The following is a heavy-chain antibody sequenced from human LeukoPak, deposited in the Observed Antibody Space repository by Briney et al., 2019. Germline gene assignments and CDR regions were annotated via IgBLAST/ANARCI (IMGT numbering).Heavy chain of an antibody. CDR1: GFTFSSYA. CDR3: ARDLYSSSSVPDY. Sequence: PGRSLRLSCAASGFTFSSYAMHWVRQAPGKGLEWVAVISYDGSNKYYADSVKGRFTISRDNSKNTLYLQMNSLRAEDTAVYHCARDLYSSSSVPDYWGQGTLVTVSS. V-gene: IGHV3-30-3*01. CDR2: ISYDGSNK. D-gene: IGHD6-6*01. J-gene: IGHJ4*02.